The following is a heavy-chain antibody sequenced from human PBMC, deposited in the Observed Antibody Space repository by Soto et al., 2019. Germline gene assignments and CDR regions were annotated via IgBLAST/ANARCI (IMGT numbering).Heavy chain of an antibody. D-gene: IGHD2-15*01. CDR2: VSYDQTNK. J-gene: IGHJ1*01. CDR3: AIQRSQGGLTEFHH. CDR1: GFSFTNHA. Sequence: QVQLVESGGGVVQPGGSLRLSCVGSGFSFTNHALHWVRQAPGKGLGWVAVVSYDQTNKYYSDSVRFSISRDNAKSTLYLQMNSLRPEDTAVYYCAIQRSQGGLTEFHHWGQGTPVIVS. V-gene: IGHV3-30*14.